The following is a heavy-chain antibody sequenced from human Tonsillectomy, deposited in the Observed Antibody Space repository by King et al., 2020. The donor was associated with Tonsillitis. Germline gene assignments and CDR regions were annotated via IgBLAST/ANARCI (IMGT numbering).Heavy chain of an antibody. CDR1: GFTFSSSW. CDR3: VRGHYEAY. D-gene: IGHD3-22*01. V-gene: IGHV3-7*03. CDR2: IREVGSEK. J-gene: IGHJ4*02. Sequence: QLVQSGGGLVQPGGSLRLSCAASGFTFSSSWMNWVRQAPGKGLEWVANIREVGSEKYYVDSVKGRFTISRDNARNSLSLQMNSLRAEDTAVYYCVRGHYEAYWGQGTLVTVSS.